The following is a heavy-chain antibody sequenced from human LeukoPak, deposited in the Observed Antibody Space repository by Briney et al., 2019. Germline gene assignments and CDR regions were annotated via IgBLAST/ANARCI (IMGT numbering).Heavy chain of an antibody. CDR2: FSGSRGST. D-gene: IGHD3-10*01. J-gene: IGHJ4*02. CDR1: GFTFDSYA. CDR3: ARTGYYYGSGSYYPYYFDY. Sequence: PGGSLRLSWAASGFTFDSYAMNWVRQAPGKGLEWVSGFSGSRGSTYYADSVRGRFTISRDNSKNTLYLQMNSLRAEDTAVYYCARTGYYYGSGSYYPYYFDYWGQGTLVTVSS. V-gene: IGHV3-23*01.